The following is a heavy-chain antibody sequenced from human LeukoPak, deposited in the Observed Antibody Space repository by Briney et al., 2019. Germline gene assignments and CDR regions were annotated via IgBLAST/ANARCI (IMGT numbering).Heavy chain of an antibody. V-gene: IGHV4-4*07. CDR3: ASGPPGFYYYYGMDV. CDR2: IYTSGST. Sequence: SETLSLTCTVSGCSISSYYWSWIRQPAGKGLEWIGRIYTSGSTNYNPSLKSRVTMSVDTSKNQFSLKLSSVTAADTAVYYCASGPPGFYYYYGMDVWGQGTTVTVSS. CDR1: GCSISSYY. J-gene: IGHJ6*02. D-gene: IGHD5-12*01.